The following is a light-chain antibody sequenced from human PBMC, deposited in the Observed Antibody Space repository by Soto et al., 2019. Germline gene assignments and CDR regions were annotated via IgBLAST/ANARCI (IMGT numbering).Light chain of an antibody. J-gene: IGKJ4*01. CDR3: QQYGSSLLT. Sequence: ESVLTQSPGTLSLSPGERATLSCRASQRVSSSYLAWYQQKPGQAPRLLIYGASSRATGIPDRFSGSGSGTDFTLTISRLEPEDFAVYYCQQYGSSLLTFGGGTKVEIK. V-gene: IGKV3-20*01. CDR1: QRVSSSY. CDR2: GAS.